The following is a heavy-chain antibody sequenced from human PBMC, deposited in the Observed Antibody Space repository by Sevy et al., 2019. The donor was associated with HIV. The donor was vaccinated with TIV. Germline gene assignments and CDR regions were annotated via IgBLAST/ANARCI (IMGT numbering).Heavy chain of an antibody. D-gene: IGHD3-22*01. CDR2: ISYDGSNK. Sequence: GGSLRLSCAASGFTFSSYGMHWVRQAPGKGLEWVAVISYDGSNKYYADSVKCRFTISKDNSRNTRYLQMNSLRADDTAVYYCAKVPPYYYDSGDFDYWGQGTLVTVSS. V-gene: IGHV3-30*18. CDR1: GFTFSSYG. CDR3: AKVPPYYYDSGDFDY. J-gene: IGHJ4*02.